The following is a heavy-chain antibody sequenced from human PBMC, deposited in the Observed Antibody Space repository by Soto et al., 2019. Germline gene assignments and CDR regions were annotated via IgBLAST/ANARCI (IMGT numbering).Heavy chain of an antibody. CDR2: INSDGSDT. V-gene: IGHV3-74*01. CDR1: GFTFSSPW. D-gene: IGHD3-3*01. CDR3: ARGVEEWARPTVI. Sequence: EVQLVESGGGLVQPGGSLRLSCVASGFTFSSPWMHWVGQSPGKGLVWVSRINSDGSDTTYADSVKGRFTISRDNAKNTLYLQMHSLRAEATAVYYCARGVEEWARPTVIWGQGTLVTVSS. J-gene: IGHJ3*02.